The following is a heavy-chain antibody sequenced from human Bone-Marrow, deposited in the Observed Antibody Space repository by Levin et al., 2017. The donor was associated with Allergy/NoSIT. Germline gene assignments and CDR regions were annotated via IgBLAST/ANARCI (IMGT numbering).Heavy chain of an antibody. D-gene: IGHD1-1*01. CDR1: GGSIRSSGYH. V-gene: IGHV4-31*03. CDR2: ISYRGST. J-gene: IGHJ4*02. CDR3: ARLDGYSFDY. Sequence: PSQTLSLTCTVSGGSIRSSGYHWTWIRQYPNTGLEWIGYISYRGSTYFNPSLKSRLTMSIDTSEQHFSLNLTSVSAADTAIYYCARLDGYSFDYWGQGALVTVSS.